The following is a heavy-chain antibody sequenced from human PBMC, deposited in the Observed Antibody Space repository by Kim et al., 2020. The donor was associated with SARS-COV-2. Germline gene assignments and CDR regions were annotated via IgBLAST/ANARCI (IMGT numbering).Heavy chain of an antibody. J-gene: IGHJ5*02. CDR2: IIPILGIA. CDR3: AREVTMTEYWFDP. V-gene: IGHV1-69*04. Sequence: SVKVSCKSSGGTFSSYAISWVRQAPGQGLEWMGRIIPILGIANYAQKFQGRVTITADKSTSTAYMELSSLRSEDTAVYYCAREVTMTEYWFDPWGQGTLVTVSS. CDR1: GGTFSSYA. D-gene: IGHD3-22*01.